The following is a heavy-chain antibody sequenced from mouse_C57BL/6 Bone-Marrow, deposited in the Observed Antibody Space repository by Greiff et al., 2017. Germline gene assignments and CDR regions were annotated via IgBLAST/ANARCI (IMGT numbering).Heavy chain of an antibody. Sequence: VQLKQPGAELVMPGASVKLSCKASGYTFTSYWMHWVKQRPGQGLEWIGEIDPSDSYTNYNQKFKGKSTLTVDKSSSTAYMQLSSLTSEDSAVYYCARHYDYDGYFDVWGTGTTVTVSS. CDR3: ARHYDYDGYFDV. CDR2: IDPSDSYT. CDR1: GYTFTSYW. J-gene: IGHJ1*03. V-gene: IGHV1-69*01. D-gene: IGHD2-4*01.